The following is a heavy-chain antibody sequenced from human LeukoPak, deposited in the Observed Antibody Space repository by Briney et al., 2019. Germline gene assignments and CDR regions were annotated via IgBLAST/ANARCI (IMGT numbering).Heavy chain of an antibody. D-gene: IGHD3-10*01. CDR2: IYYSGST. CDR1: GGSVSSGSYY. Sequence: PSETLSLTCTVSGGSVSSGSYYWSWIRQPPGKGLEWIGYIYYSGSTNYNPSLKSRVTISVDTSKNRFSLKLSSVTAADTAVYYCARERGYYGSGSHNDAFDIWGQGTMVTVSS. CDR3: ARERGYYGSGSHNDAFDI. V-gene: IGHV4-61*01. J-gene: IGHJ3*02.